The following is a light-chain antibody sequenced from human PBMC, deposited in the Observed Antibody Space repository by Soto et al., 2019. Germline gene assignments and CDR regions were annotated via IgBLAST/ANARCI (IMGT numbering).Light chain of an antibody. V-gene: IGLV3-21*02. CDR2: DDS. Sequence: YELTQPPSVSVAPGQTATITCGGSNIGSKSVHWYQQKPGQAPVLVVYDDSDRPSGIPERFSGSNSGNTATLTINRVEAGDEADYYCQVWDDNSDHYVFGTGTKLTVL. J-gene: IGLJ1*01. CDR3: QVWDDNSDHYV. CDR1: NIGSKS.